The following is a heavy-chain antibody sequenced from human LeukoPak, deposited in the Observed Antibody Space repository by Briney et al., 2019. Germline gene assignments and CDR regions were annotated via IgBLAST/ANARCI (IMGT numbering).Heavy chain of an antibody. J-gene: IGHJ4*02. CDR3: GRPDAGQGY. CDR1: GFTFSSYS. V-gene: IGHV3-48*04. D-gene: IGHD6-13*01. Sequence: PGGSLRLSCAASGFTFSSYSMNWVRQAPGQGPEWISYISGSGSAIYYADSVKGRFTISRDNARNSLYLQMNSLRAEDTAVYFCGRPDAGQGYWGQGTLVAVSS. CDR2: ISGSGSAI.